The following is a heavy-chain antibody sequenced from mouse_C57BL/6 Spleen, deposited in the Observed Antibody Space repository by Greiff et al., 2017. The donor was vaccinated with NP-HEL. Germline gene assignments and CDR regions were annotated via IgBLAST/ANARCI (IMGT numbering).Heavy chain of an antibody. Sequence: QVQLQQSGAELMKPGASVKLSCKATGYTFTGYWIEWVKQRPGHGLEWIGEILPGSGSTNYNEKFKGKATFTADTSSNTAYMQLSSLTTEDSAIYYCARVRTVVATRTYYFDYWGQGTTLTVSS. CDR3: ARVRTVVATRTYYFDY. CDR2: ILPGSGST. D-gene: IGHD1-1*01. CDR1: GYTFTGYW. J-gene: IGHJ2*01. V-gene: IGHV1-9*01.